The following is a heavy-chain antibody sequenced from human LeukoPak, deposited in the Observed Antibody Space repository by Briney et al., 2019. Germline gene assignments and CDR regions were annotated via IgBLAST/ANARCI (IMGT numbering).Heavy chain of an antibody. Sequence: ETLSLTCAVYGGSFSGYYWSWIRQPPGKGLEWIGEINHSGSTNYNPSLKSRVTISVDTSKNQFSLKLGSVTAADTAVYYCARGEIAVAGSYWYFDLWGRGTLVTVSS. CDR2: INHSGST. CDR1: GGSFSGYY. J-gene: IGHJ2*01. D-gene: IGHD6-19*01. CDR3: ARGEIAVAGSYWYFDL. V-gene: IGHV4-34*01.